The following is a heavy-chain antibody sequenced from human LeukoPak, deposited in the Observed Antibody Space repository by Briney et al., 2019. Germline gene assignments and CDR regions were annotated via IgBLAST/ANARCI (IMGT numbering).Heavy chain of an antibody. CDR3: ARAQPFDY. J-gene: IGHJ4*02. CDR2: IYPRDGST. V-gene: IGHV1-46*01. CDR1: GYTFTNNY. Sequence: ASVKVSCKASGYTFTNNYLHWVRQAPGQGLEWMGMIYPRDGSTSYAQNFQGRVTVTRDTSTTTVHMELRGLRAEDTAVYYCARAQPFDYWGQGTLVTVSS.